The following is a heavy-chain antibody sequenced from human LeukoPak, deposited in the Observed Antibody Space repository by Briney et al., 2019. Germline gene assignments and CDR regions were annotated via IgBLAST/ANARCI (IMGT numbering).Heavy chain of an antibody. V-gene: IGHV4-4*07. Sequence: PSETLSLTCTVSGGSISSYYWRWIRQPARKGQEWIGRIYTSGSTNYNPSLKSRVTMSVDTSTNQFSLTLSSVTAGSTAAYYCARDLDTFSSTWYPYSRGWYRFYWGEGTLVTVSS. CDR2: IYTSGST. J-gene: IGHJ4*02. CDR1: GGSISSYY. D-gene: IGHD6-19*01. CDR3: ARDLDTFSSTWYPYSRGWYRFY.